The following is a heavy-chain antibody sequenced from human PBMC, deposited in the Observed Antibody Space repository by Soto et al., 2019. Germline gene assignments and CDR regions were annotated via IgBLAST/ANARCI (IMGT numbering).Heavy chain of an antibody. CDR3: ARGDRDFWTGYYTYFDY. J-gene: IGHJ4*02. D-gene: IGHD3-3*01. V-gene: IGHV1-8*01. CDR2: MNPNSGNT. Sequence: ASVKGSCKASGYTLTSYDINWVRQATGQGLEWMGWMNPNSGNTGYAQKFQGRVTMTRNTSISTAYMELSSLRSEDTAAYYCARGDRDFWTGYYTYFDYWGQGTLVTVSS. CDR1: GYTLTSYD.